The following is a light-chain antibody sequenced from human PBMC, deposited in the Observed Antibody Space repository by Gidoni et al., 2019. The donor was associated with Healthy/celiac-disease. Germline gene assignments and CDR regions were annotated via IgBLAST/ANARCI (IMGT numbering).Light chain of an antibody. J-gene: IGKJ1*01. CDR1: QSVSSN. CDR2: DAS. CDR3: QQYNNWPPWT. Sequence: EIVMTQSPATLSVSPGERATLSCRASQSVSSNLAWYQQKPGQAPRLLIYDASTRATGIPARFSGSGSGTEFTITISSLQSEDFAVYYCQQYNNWPPWTFGQGTKVEFK. V-gene: IGKV3-15*01.